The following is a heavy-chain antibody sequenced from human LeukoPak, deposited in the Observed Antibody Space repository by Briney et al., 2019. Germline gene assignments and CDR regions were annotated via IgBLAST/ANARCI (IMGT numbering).Heavy chain of an antibody. J-gene: IGHJ4*02. Sequence: PSETLSLTCTVSGDSLVSGHYWGWIRQPPGQGLEWVGSVYHSGSIYYNPSLKSRVTISVDMSKNHFSLRLSSVTAADTAMYYCARGTLYSGWSYYFDYWGQGSQVTVSS. D-gene: IGHD6-19*01. CDR1: GDSLVSGHY. CDR2: VYHSGSI. CDR3: ARGTLYSGWSYYFDY. V-gene: IGHV4-38-2*02.